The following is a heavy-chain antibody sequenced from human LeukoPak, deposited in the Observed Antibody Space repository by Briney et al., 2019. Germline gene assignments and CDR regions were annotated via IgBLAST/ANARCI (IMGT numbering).Heavy chain of an antibody. V-gene: IGHV4-61*01. D-gene: IGHD4-11*01. Sequence: PSETLSLPCTVSGGSFSSGNYYWSWIRQPPGKGLEWIGYIYYRRSTNYNPSLKSRVTISVDTSKNPFSLKLSSVTAADTAVYYCARVRHDYSNDVAYYYYMDVWGKGTTVTVSS. J-gene: IGHJ6*03. CDR2: IYYRRST. CDR3: ARVRHDYSNDVAYYYYMDV. CDR1: GGSFSSGNYY.